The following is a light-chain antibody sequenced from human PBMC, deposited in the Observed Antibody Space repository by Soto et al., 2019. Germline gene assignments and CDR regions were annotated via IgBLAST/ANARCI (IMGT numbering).Light chain of an antibody. CDR2: GAS. Sequence: EIVMTQSPATLSVSPGERATLSCRASQSVSSNLAWYQQKPGQAPRGLIYGASTRATGIPARFSGSGSGTAFTLTVSSVQSEDFAVYYCQQYNNWPPTFGQGTKVEIK. CDR1: QSVSSN. J-gene: IGKJ1*01. CDR3: QQYNNWPPT. V-gene: IGKV3-15*01.